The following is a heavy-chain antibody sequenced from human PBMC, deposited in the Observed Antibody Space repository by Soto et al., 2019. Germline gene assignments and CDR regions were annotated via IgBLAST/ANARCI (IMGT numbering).Heavy chain of an antibody. CDR3: ARGWIQLWLDTGHCGMDV. D-gene: IGHD5-18*01. J-gene: IGHJ6*02. V-gene: IGHV1-69*13. CDR2: IIPIFGTA. Sequence: SVKVSCKASGGTFSSYAISWVRQAPGQGLEWMGGIIPIFGTANYAQKFQGRVTITADESTSTAYMELSSLRSEDTAVYYCARGWIQLWLDTGHCGMDVWGQGTTVTVSS. CDR1: GGTFSSYA.